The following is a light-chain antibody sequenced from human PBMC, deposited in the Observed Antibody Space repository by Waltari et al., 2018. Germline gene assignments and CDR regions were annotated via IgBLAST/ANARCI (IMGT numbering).Light chain of an antibody. J-gene: IGLJ3*02. Sequence: QSALTQPASVSASPGQSMTISCTGTSSAVGNYILVPWYQQHPGKAPKLMIYEDTKRPSGVSNRFSGSKSGNTASLTISGLQAEDEADYFCSSYAGSSTLVFGGGTKLTVL. CDR1: SSAVGNYIL. CDR3: SSYAGSSTLV. CDR2: EDT. V-gene: IGLV2-23*01.